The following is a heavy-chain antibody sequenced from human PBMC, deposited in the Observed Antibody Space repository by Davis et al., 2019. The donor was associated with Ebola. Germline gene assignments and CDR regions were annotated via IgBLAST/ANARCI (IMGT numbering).Heavy chain of an antibody. CDR3: ARGYISSWGDY. D-gene: IGHD3-3*02. CDR1: GFTFSSYW. J-gene: IGHJ4*02. V-gene: IGHV3-74*01. CDR2: ISGDGTTT. Sequence: PGGSLRLSCAASGFTFSSYWMHWVRQAPEKGLVWVSRISGDGTTTTYADSVKGRFTISRDNSKNTLYLQMDSLRAEDTAVYYCARGYISSWGDYWGQGTLVTVSS.